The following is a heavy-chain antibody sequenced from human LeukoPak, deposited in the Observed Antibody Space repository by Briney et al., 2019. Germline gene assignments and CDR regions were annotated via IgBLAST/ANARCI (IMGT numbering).Heavy chain of an antibody. CDR3: AKEFGSSWLHYVMDV. D-gene: IGHD6-13*01. V-gene: IGHV3-43*02. Sequence: GGSLRLSCAASGFTFDDYAMHWVRQAPGKGLEWVSLISGDGGSTYYADSVKGRFTISRDNSKNSLYLQMNSLRTEDTALYYCAKEFGSSWLHYVMDVWGQGTTVTVSS. CDR1: GFTFDDYA. CDR2: ISGDGGST. J-gene: IGHJ6*02.